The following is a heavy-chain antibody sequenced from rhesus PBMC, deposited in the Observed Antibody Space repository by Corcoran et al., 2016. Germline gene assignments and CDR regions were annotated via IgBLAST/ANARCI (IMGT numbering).Heavy chain of an antibody. Sequence: QVQLQESGPGLVKPSETLSLTCTVSGASISNYYWSWIRQPPGKGLEWIGEINGNGERTNYNPSLKSRVTISRDTSKNQFSLKLTSVTAADTAVYYCAKYFNHGYFHFDYWGQESWSPSPQ. D-gene: IGHD3-28*01. J-gene: IGHJ4*01. CDR1: GASISNYY. CDR2: INGNGERT. V-gene: IGHV4-80*01. CDR3: AKYFNHGYFHFDY.